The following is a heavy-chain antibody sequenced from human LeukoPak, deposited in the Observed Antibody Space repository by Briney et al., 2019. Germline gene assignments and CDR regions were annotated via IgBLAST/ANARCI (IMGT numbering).Heavy chain of an antibody. V-gene: IGHV4-39*01. CDR1: GGSISSSSYY. CDR2: IYYSGST. D-gene: IGHD6-19*01. Sequence: SETLSLTCTVSGGSISSSSYYWGWIRQPPGKGLEWIGSIYYSGSTYYNPSLKSRVTISVDTSKNQFFLKLSSVTAADTAVYYCAQGHSSGWADDAFDIWGQGTMVTVSS. CDR3: AQGHSSGWADDAFDI. J-gene: IGHJ3*02.